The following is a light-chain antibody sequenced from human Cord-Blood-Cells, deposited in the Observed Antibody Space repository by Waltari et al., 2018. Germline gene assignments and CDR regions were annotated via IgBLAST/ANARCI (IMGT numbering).Light chain of an antibody. V-gene: IGLV2-11*01. CDR1: SSDVGGYNY. Sequence: QSALTQPRSVSGSPGRSVTIPCTGTSSDVGGYNYVSWYQQHPGKAPKLMIYDVSKRPSGVPDRFSGSKSGNTASLTISGLQAEDEADYYCCSYAGSYPYVFGTGTKVTVL. CDR3: CSYAGSYPYV. J-gene: IGLJ1*01. CDR2: DVS.